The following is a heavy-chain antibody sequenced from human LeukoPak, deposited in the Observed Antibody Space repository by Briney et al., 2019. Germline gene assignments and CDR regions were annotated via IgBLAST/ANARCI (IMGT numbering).Heavy chain of an antibody. CDR2: ICSGGST. Sequence: GGSLRLSCAASGFTVSSNYMSWVRQAPGKGLEWVSVICSGGSTYYADSVKGRFTISRDNSKNTLYLQMNSLRTEDTAVYYCARAWYYYDSSGYYYSDYWGQGTLVTVSS. J-gene: IGHJ4*02. CDR1: GFTVSSNY. CDR3: ARAWYYYDSSGYYYSDY. D-gene: IGHD3-22*01. V-gene: IGHV3-66*01.